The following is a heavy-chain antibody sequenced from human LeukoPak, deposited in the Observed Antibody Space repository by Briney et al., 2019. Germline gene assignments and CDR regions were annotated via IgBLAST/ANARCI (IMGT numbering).Heavy chain of an antibody. CDR1: VFTFNSYS. J-gene: IGHJ4*02. CDR2: ISSNSRTI. D-gene: IGHD1-7*01. V-gene: IGHV3-48*04. CDR3: ARMPLEILTNFLDS. Sequence: PGGSLRLSCAASVFTFNSYSMNWVRQAPGKRLEWVSYISSNSRTIHYADSVKGRFTTSRDNAKNSLYLQMNTLRAEDTALYYCARMPLEILTNFLDSWGQGTLVTVSS.